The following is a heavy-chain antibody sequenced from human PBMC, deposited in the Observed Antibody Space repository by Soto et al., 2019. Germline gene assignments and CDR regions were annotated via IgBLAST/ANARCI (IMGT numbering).Heavy chain of an antibody. Sequence: QPGGSLRLSCAASLVTFSSSMNWVRQAPGKGLEWVAYVSKSGSVVKYADSVKGRFTMSRDNAKRSVFLQMDSLRDEDTAVYYCATEGANSTSGGYVYYGLDVWGQGTTVTVSS. CDR3: ATEGANSTSGGYVYYGLDV. CDR1: LVTFSSS. CDR2: VSKSGSVV. D-gene: IGHD6-6*01. J-gene: IGHJ6*02. V-gene: IGHV3-48*02.